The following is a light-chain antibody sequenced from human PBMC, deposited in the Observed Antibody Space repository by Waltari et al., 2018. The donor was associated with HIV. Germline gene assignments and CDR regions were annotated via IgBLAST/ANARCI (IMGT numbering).Light chain of an antibody. Sequence: QSALAQPASVSGSPGQSITISCTGTSSDVGGYNHVSWYQQYPGKAPKLMIYDVNKRPSGVSNRFSGSKSGNTASLTISGLQSEDEADYCCCSYAGSRSWVFGGGTKVTVL. CDR1: SSDVGGYNH. J-gene: IGLJ3*02. CDR3: CSYAGSRSWV. CDR2: DVN. V-gene: IGLV2-23*02.